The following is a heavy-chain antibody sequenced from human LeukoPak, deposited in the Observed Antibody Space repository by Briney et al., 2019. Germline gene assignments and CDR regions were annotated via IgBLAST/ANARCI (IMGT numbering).Heavy chain of an antibody. V-gene: IGHV3-15*01. J-gene: IGHJ4*02. D-gene: IGHD3-9*01. CDR1: GFSFSSYS. CDR2: IKSNTAGGTT. Sequence: GGSLRLSCTASGFSFSSYSMNWVRQAPGKGLEWVGHIKSNTAGGTTDYVAPVKGRFTISRDDSKNMLYLQMNSLKTEDTAVYYCTADLDILTGPSEYWGQGTLVTVSS. CDR3: TADLDILTGPSEY.